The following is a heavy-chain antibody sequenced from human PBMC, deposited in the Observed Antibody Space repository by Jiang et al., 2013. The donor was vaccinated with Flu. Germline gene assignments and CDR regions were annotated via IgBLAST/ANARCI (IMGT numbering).Heavy chain of an antibody. CDR2: INHSGST. J-gene: IGHJ6*02. D-gene: IGHD4-11*01. Sequence: GSGLVKPSETLSLTCAVYGGSFSGYYWSWIRQPPGKGLEWIGEINHSGSTNYNPSLKSRVTISVDTSKNQFSLKLSSVTAADTAVYYCARGPLQFGYYYYGMDVWGQGTTVTVSS. CDR1: GGSFSGYY. V-gene: IGHV4-34*01. CDR3: ARGPLQFGYYYYGMDV.